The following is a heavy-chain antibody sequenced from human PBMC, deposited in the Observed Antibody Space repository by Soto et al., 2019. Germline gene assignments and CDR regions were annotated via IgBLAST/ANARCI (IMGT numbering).Heavy chain of an antibody. CDR2: INAGNGNT. D-gene: IGHD2-2*01. CDR1: GYTFTSYA. Sequence: ASVKVSCKASGYTFTSYAMHWVRQAPGQRLEWMGWINAGNGNTKYSQKFQGRVTITRDTSASTAYMELSSLRSEDTAVYYCAGGDIVVVPANYYGMDVWGQGTTVTVSS. CDR3: AGGDIVVVPANYYGMDV. V-gene: IGHV1-3*01. J-gene: IGHJ6*02.